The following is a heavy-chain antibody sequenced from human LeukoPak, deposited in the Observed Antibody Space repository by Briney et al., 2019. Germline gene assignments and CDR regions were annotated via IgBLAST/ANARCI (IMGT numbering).Heavy chain of an antibody. V-gene: IGHV4-59*01. CDR3: ARDRIAVAGTVSGAFDI. D-gene: IGHD6-19*01. CDR2: IYYSGST. CDR1: GGSISSYY. J-gene: IGHJ3*02. Sequence: SSETLSLTCTVSGGSISSYYWSWIRQPPGKGLEWIGYIYYSGSTNYNPSLKSRVTISVDTSKNQFSLKLSSVTAADTAVYYCARDRIAVAGTVSGAFDIWGQGTMVTVSS.